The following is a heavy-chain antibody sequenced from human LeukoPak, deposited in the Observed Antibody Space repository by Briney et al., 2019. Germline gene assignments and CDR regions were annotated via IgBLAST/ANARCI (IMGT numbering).Heavy chain of an antibody. CDR1: GFSFSNYD. V-gene: IGHV3-23*01. J-gene: IGHJ4*02. D-gene: IGHD5-24*01. CDR3: AKKPVTIKYPFDN. CDR2: VSASGDYT. Sequence: GESLRLSCAGPGFSFSNYDMGWVRQAPGKGLEWVAVVSASGDYTEYADSVKGRFTISRDTSQNTLILEMNSLRAEDTAVYYCAKKPVTIKYPFDNWGLGTLVTVSS.